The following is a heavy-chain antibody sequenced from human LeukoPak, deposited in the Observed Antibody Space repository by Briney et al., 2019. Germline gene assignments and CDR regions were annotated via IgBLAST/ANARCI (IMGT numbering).Heavy chain of an antibody. D-gene: IGHD1-26*01. CDR3: ARTVGARTFYFDH. Sequence: PSQTLSLTCTVSGGSISSGVYYWSWIRQHPGKGLEWMGYIFYTGRASYNPSLKSRITISVDSTRNHFSLEVSSVTAADTAVYYCARTVGARTFYFDHWGHGTLVTVSS. CDR2: IFYTGRA. V-gene: IGHV4-31*03. J-gene: IGHJ4*01. CDR1: GGSISSGVYY.